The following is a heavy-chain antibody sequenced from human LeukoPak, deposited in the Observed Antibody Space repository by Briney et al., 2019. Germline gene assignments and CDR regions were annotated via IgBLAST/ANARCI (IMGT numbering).Heavy chain of an antibody. Sequence: ASVKVSCKASGYTFTSYDINWVRQATGQGLEWMGWMNPNSGNTGYAQKFQSRVTMTRNTSISTAYMELSGLRSDGTAVYYCARGRATVTTLSGMDVWGQGTTVTVSS. CDR1: GYTFTSYD. D-gene: IGHD4-17*01. J-gene: IGHJ6*02. V-gene: IGHV1-8*01. CDR2: MNPNSGNT. CDR3: ARGRATVTTLSGMDV.